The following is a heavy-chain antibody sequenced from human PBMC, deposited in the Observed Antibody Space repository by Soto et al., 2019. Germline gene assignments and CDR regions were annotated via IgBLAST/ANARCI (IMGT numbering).Heavy chain of an antibody. CDR1: GGSISSYY. CDR2: IYYSGST. CDR3: ARVWGGAFDF. D-gene: IGHD3-10*01. J-gene: IGHJ3*01. Sequence: SETLSLTCPVSGGSISSYYLSWIRQPPGKGLEWIGYIYYSGSTNYNPSLKSRVTISVDTSKNQFSLKLSSVTAADTAVYYCARVWGGAFDFWGQGTMVTVSS. V-gene: IGHV4-59*01.